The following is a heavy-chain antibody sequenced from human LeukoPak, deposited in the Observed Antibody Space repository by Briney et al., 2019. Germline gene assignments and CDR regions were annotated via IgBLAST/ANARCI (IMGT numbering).Heavy chain of an antibody. V-gene: IGHV1-2*02. CDR2: IHPNSGGT. CDR3: ARWGKYYYDSSGYYY. CDR1: GYTFTGYY. D-gene: IGHD3-22*01. J-gene: IGHJ4*02. Sequence: ASVKVSCKASGYTFTGYYMHWVRQAPGQGLEWMGWIHPNSGGTKYAQRFQGRVTVTRDTSISTVYMELNRLRPDDTAVYYCARWGKYYYDSSGYYYWGQGTLVSVSS.